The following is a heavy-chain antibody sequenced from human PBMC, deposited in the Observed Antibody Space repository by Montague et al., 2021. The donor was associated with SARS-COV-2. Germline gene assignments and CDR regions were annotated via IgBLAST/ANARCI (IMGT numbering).Heavy chain of an antibody. D-gene: IGHD2-15*01. CDR1: GGSFNSGAYF. Sequence: TLSLTCTVSGGSFNSGAYFWSWIRQHPEKGLDWIAYTYYSGNTYYNPSLKSRVALSVDTSKKQFSLNLTSVTAADTATYYCARGFIAAPGYFDYWGQGTLVTVSS. J-gene: IGHJ4*02. CDR3: ARGFIAAPGYFDY. V-gene: IGHV4-31*03. CDR2: TYYSGNT.